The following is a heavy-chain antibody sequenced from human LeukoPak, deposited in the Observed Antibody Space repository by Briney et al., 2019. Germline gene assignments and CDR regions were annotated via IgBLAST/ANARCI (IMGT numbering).Heavy chain of an antibody. J-gene: IGHJ4*02. CDR2: IYYSGST. V-gene: IGHV4-59*08. Sequence: SETLSLTCTVSGGSISSYYWSWIRQPPGKGLEWIAYIYYSGSTNYNPSLKSRVTISVDTSKNQFSLKLSSVTAADTAVYYCAGRIAAADAFDYWGQGTLVTVSS. CDR3: AGRIAAADAFDY. D-gene: IGHD6-13*01. CDR1: GGSISSYY.